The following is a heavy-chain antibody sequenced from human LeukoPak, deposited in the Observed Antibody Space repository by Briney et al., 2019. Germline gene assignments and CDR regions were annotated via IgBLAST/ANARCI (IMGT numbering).Heavy chain of an antibody. J-gene: IGHJ4*02. Sequence: GGSVRLSCSACGFTFRYFAMSWVRHARGKGLEGFSTVTGDGITTYYGNSVKGRFTISRDNSKNTVYLQLNSLRGDDTAVYYCSNCSPLVCHTRDWSCNSFDHWGQGTTVTVSS. CDR3: SNCSPLVCHTRDWSCNSFDH. CDR1: GFTFRYFA. D-gene: IGHD2-2*02. V-gene: IGHV3-23*01. CDR2: VTGDGITT.